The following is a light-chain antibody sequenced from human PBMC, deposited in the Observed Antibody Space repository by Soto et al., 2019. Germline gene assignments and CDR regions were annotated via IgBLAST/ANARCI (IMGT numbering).Light chain of an antibody. CDR1: SSDVDAYNF. J-gene: IGLJ1*01. Sequence: QSVLTQPASVSGSPGQSIAISCTGTSSDVDAYNFVSWYQHHPGKAPKLMIFDVSNRPSGVSNRFSGSKSGNTASLTISGLQAEDEADYYCTSYTTSSTSVFGTGTKVTVL. V-gene: IGLV2-14*03. CDR2: DVS. CDR3: TSYTTSSTSV.